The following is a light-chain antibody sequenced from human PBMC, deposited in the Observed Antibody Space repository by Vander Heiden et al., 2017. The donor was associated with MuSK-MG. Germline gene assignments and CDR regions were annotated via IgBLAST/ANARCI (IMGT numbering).Light chain of an antibody. V-gene: IGLV2-14*01. J-gene: IGLJ1*01. CDR1: SSDIGGYNF. CDR2: DVG. CDR3: ASDTTSNPYV. Sequence: QSALTQPASVSGSPGQSISISCTGTSSDIGGYNFVSWFQQHPGKVPKLIIYDVGKRPTGIANRFSASKAGNTASLTIFGRQEEDEADYYCASDTTSNPYVFGTGTKVTVL.